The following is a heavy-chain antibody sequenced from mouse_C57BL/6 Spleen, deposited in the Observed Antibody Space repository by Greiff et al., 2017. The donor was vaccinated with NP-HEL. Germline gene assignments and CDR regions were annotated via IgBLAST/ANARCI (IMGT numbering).Heavy chain of an antibody. CDR1: GYTFTSYW. D-gene: IGHD1-1*02. J-gene: IGHJ4*01. CDR2: IHPRSGYT. CDR3: ARWDYGLDYYAMDY. V-gene: IGHV1-7*01. Sequence: VQLQQSGAELAKPGASVKLSCKASGYTFTSYWMHWVKQRPGQGLEWIGYIHPRSGYTKYNQKFKDKATLTADKSTSTAYMQLNSLTYEDSAVYYCARWDYGLDYYAMDYWGQGTSVTVSS.